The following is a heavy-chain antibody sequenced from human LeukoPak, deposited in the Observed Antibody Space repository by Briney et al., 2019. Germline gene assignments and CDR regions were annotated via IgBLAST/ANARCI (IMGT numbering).Heavy chain of an antibody. CDR3: TRDRHSGSFYYFHYDMDA. CDR2: ISSSSTYI. D-gene: IGHD1-26*01. Sequence: PGGSLRLSCAASGFIFSSYGMNWVRQAPGNGLEWVASISSSSTYIYYADSVKGRFTLSRDSARNSLYLQLNSLRAEDAAVYYCTRDRHSGSFYYFHYDMDAWGQGTTVTVSS. J-gene: IGHJ6*02. V-gene: IGHV3-21*01. CDR1: GFIFSSYG.